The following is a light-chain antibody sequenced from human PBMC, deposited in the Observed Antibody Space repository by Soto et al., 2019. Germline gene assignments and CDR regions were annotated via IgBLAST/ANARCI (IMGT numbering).Light chain of an antibody. Sequence: EIVLTQSQGTLPLSPGERATLSCRASQSVSSSYLARYQQKPGQAPRLLIYGASSRATEISDRLSGRRSGTDFTLHISRLEPEGFAGYYCQQYGSSPPVYIFVQGTKLQIK. CDR1: QSVSSSY. J-gene: IGKJ2*01. V-gene: IGKV3-20*01. CDR3: QQYGSSPPVYI. CDR2: GAS.